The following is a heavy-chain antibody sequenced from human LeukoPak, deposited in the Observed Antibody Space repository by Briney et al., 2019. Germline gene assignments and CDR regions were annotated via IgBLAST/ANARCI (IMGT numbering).Heavy chain of an antibody. CDR1: GFTFSSYG. CDR2: IKQDGSDK. J-gene: IGHJ4*02. V-gene: IGHV3-7*01. CDR3: AIIPRAAAGPSARSPFHY. D-gene: IGHD6-13*01. Sequence: SGGSLRLSCVASGFTFSSYGMNWVRQAPGKGLEWVANIKQDGSDKYYVDSVKGRFTISRDNAKNSLYLQMNSLRAEDTAVYYCAIIPRAAAGPSARSPFHYWGQGTLVTVSS.